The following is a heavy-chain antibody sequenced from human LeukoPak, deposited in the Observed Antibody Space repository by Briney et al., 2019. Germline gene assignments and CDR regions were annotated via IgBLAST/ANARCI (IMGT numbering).Heavy chain of an antibody. V-gene: IGHV1-18*01. CDR1: GYTFTSYG. J-gene: IGHJ3*02. Sequence: ASVKVSCKASGYTFTSYGINWVRQAPGQGLEWMGWINAYTGNTNYVQMLQGRVTMTTDTSTSTAYMELRSLRSDDTAVYYCASHGDVDAFDIWGQGTVVTVSS. D-gene: IGHD4-17*01. CDR3: ASHGDVDAFDI. CDR2: INAYTGNT.